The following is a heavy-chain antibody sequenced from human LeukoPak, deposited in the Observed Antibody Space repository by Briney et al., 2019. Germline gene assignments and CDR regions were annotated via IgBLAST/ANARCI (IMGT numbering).Heavy chain of an antibody. V-gene: IGHV1-69*13. Sequence: ASVKVSCKASGGTFSSYAISWVRQAPGQGLEWMGGIIPIFGTANYAQKFQGRVTITADESTSTAYMELSSLRSEDTAVYYCARSFGEPAMYYFDYGGQGTLVTVSS. CDR3: ARSFGEPAMYYFDY. D-gene: IGHD3-10*01. CDR2: IIPIFGTA. J-gene: IGHJ4*02. CDR1: GGTFSSYA.